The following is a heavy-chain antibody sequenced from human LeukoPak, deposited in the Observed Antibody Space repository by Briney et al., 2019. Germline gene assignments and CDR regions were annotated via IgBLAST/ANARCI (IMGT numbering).Heavy chain of an antibody. V-gene: IGHV1-3*01. CDR2: INAGNGNT. CDR3: ARGHRLLLRYFDWPPDY. D-gene: IGHD3-9*01. Sequence: ASVKVSCKASGYTFTSYAMHWVRQAPGQGLEWMGWINAGNGNTKYSQKFQGRVTITRDTSASTAYMELSSLRSEDTAVYYCARGHRLLLRYFDWPPDYWGQGTLATVSS. J-gene: IGHJ4*02. CDR1: GYTFTSYA.